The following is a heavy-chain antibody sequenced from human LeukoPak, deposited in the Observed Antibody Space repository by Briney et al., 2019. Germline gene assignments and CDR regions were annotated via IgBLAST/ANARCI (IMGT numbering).Heavy chain of an antibody. V-gene: IGHV3-66*01. CDR1: GFTVSSNY. CDR2: IYSGGST. J-gene: IGHJ4*02. D-gene: IGHD4-17*01. Sequence: GGSLRLSCAASGFTVSSNYMSWVRQAPGKGLEWVSVIYSGGSTYYADSVKGRFTISRDNSKNTLYLQMNSPRAEDTAVYYCARDRSYGDGDYWGQGTLVTVSS. CDR3: ARDRSYGDGDY.